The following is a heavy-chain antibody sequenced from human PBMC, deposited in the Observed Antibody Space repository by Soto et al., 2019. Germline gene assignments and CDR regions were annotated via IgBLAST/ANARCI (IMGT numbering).Heavy chain of an antibody. D-gene: IGHD1-20*01. CDR1: GFTFSSYA. CDR3: AKGINSGPNINGVDY. CDR2: ISGSGGST. V-gene: IGHV3-23*01. Sequence: EVQLLESGGGLVQPGGSLRLSCAASGFTFSSYAMSWVRQAPGKGLEWVSAISGSGGSTYYADSVKGRFTISRDNSKNTLYLQMNSLTAEDTAVYYCAKGINSGPNINGVDYWGQGTLVTVSS. J-gene: IGHJ4*02.